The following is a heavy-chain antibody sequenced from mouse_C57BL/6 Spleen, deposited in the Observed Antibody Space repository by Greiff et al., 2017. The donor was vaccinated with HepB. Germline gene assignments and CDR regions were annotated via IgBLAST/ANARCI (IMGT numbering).Heavy chain of an antibody. CDR1: GFTFSDYG. Sequence: EVHLVESGGGLVKPGGSLKLSCAASGFTFSDYGMHWVRQAPEKGLEWVAYISSGSSTIYYADTVKGRFTISRDNAKNTLFLQMTSLRSEDTAMYYCARGVGRGYFDYWGQGTTLTVSS. CDR2: ISSGSSTI. CDR3: ARGVGRGYFDY. D-gene: IGHD4-1*01. V-gene: IGHV5-17*01. J-gene: IGHJ2*01.